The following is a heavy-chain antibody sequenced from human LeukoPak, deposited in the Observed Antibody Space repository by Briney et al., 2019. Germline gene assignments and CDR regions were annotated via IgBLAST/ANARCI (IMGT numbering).Heavy chain of an antibody. V-gene: IGHV4-39*01. CDR3: ASPTGRGGTFDY. Sequence: PSETLSLTCTVSGGSINTPNYYWGWIRQTPGKGLEWIGNIFYSGGTYYSPSLTSRVTISLDTSRNQFSLKLNSVTAADTAVYYCASPTGRGGTFDYWGQGTLVTVSS. D-gene: IGHD3-10*01. J-gene: IGHJ4*02. CDR2: IFYSGGT. CDR1: GGSINTPNYY.